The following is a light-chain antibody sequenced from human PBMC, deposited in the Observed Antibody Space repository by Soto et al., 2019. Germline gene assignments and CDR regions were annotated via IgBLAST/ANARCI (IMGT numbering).Light chain of an antibody. CDR1: QGIRND. Sequence: IQMTQSASSLSASVGDRLTITCRESQGIRNDLGWYQHKPGQAPERLMFAASNLQSGVPSRFSGSGSGTEFTLTISRFKTEDVASYYCLQRNDYTGLTLGGGTKV. V-gene: IGKV1-17*01. CDR3: LQRNDYTGLT. J-gene: IGKJ4*01. CDR2: AAS.